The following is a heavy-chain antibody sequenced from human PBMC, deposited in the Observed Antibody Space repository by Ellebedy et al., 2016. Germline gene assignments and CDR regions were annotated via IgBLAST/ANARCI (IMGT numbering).Heavy chain of an antibody. D-gene: IGHD5-12*01. CDR1: GFTFSNYA. J-gene: IGHJ4*02. V-gene: IGHV3-30-3*01. CDR3: ARAQNSGGVATRLVSDY. Sequence: GGSLRLXXAASGFTFSNYAIHWVRQAPGKGLEWVAVIAYDGSTNYYAESVKGRFTISRDYSKNTLYLQMNSLRVEDTAVYYCARAQNSGGVATRLVSDYWGQGTLVTVSS. CDR2: IAYDGSTN.